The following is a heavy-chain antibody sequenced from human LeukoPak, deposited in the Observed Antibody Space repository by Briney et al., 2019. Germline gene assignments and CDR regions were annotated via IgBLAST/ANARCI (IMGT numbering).Heavy chain of an antibody. V-gene: IGHV4-59*12. D-gene: IGHD3-10*01. J-gene: IGHJ6*03. CDR3: ARDGSYYGSGYYYYMDV. CDR2: IYYSGST. CDR1: GGSISSYY. Sequence: SETLSLTCTVSGGSISSYYWSWIRQPPGKGLEWIGYIYYSGSTNYNPSLKSRVTISVDTSKNQFSLKLSSVTAADTAVYYCARDGSYYGSGYYYYMDVWGKGTTVTVSS.